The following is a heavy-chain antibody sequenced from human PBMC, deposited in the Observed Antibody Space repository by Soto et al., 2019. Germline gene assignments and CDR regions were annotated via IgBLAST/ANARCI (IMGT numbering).Heavy chain of an antibody. CDR3: IRTFHSDSTGY. J-gene: IGHJ4*02. CDR1: GFTVSSNY. D-gene: IGHD3-22*01. V-gene: IGHV3-53*01. CDR2: IYSGGST. Sequence: GGSLRLSCAASGFTVSSNYMTWVRQAPGKGLEWVSLIYSGGSTYYANSVKGRFTISRDNSKNTLYLQMNSLRAEDTAMYYCIRTFHSDSTGYWGQGTQVTVSS.